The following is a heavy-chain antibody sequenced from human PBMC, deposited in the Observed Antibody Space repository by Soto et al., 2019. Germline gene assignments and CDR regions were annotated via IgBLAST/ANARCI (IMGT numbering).Heavy chain of an antibody. D-gene: IGHD2-2*01. CDR1: GFTYSKYW. J-gene: IGHJ4*02. CDR3: ARDSRTLFETNRVRSVY. CDR2: IKQDASER. Sequence: EVQLVESGGGWVQPGGSLRLSCVASGFTYSKYWMSWARQAPGKGLEWVANIKQDASERNYMDSVRGRFTISRDNAKNSVYLQMDSLRAEDTAVYYCARDSRTLFETNRVRSVYWGQGTLVIVSS. V-gene: IGHV3-7*03.